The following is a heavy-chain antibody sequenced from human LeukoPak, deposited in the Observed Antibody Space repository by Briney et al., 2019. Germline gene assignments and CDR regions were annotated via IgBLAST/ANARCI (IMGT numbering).Heavy chain of an antibody. CDR3: ARGGTFVSDY. D-gene: IGHD1-1*01. Sequence: GSLRLSCAASGFTFSTFWMSWVRQAPGKGLGWVANINQDGSEKYYVGSMKGRFTVSRDNAKNSLYLQMDSLRAEDTAVYYCARGGTFVSDYWGQGTLVTVSS. V-gene: IGHV3-7*01. J-gene: IGHJ4*02. CDR2: INQDGSEK. CDR1: GFTFSTFW.